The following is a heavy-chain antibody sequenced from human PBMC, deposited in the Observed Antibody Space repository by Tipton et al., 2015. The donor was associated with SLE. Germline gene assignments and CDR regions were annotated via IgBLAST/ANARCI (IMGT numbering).Heavy chain of an antibody. CDR2: IYHSGST. V-gene: IGHV4-4*02. J-gene: IGHJ4*02. D-gene: IGHD1-20*01. CDR3: ARARSLITGTTGGAFDY. CDR1: GGSISSSNW. Sequence: TLSLTCSVSGGSISSSNWWSWVRQPPGKGLEWIGDIYHSGSTNYNPSLKSRVTISVDKSKNQFSLKLSSVTAADTAVYYCARARSLITGTTGGAFDYWGQGALVTVSS.